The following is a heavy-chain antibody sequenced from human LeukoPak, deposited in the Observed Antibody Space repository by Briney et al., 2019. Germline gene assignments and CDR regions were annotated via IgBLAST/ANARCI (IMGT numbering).Heavy chain of an antibody. CDR2: IYYSGST. CDR3: ARDSLSRYDFWSGYLSGAFDI. J-gene: IGHJ3*02. Sequence: SETLSLTCTVSGGSISSGGYYWSWIRQHPGKGLEWIGYIYYSGSTYYNPSLKSRVTISVDTSKSQFSLKLSSVTAADTAVYYCARDSLSRYDFWSGYLSGAFDIWGQGTMVTVSS. D-gene: IGHD3-3*01. CDR1: GGSISSGGYY. V-gene: IGHV4-31*03.